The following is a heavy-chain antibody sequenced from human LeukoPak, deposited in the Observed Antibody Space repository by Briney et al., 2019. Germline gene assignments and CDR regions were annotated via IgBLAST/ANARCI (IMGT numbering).Heavy chain of an antibody. D-gene: IGHD6-6*01. CDR1: GFTFSSYS. V-gene: IGHV3-48*04. CDR2: ISSSSSTI. CDR3: ARVWSIAARPLDY. J-gene: IGHJ4*02. Sequence: GGSLRLSCAASGFTFSSYSTNWVRQAPGKGLEWVSYISSSSSTIYYADSVKGRFTISRDNAKNSLHLQMNSLRAEDTALYYCARVWSIAARPLDYWGQGTLVTVSS.